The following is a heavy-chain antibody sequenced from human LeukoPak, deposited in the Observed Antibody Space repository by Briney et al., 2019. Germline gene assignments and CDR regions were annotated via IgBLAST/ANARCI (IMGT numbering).Heavy chain of an antibody. V-gene: IGHV5-10-1*01. Sequence: GESLKISCKGSGYSFTSYWISWVRQMPGKGLEWMGRIDPSDSYTNSSTSFQGHVTISADKSISTAYLQWSSLKASDTAMYYCARLREGRRGYSGYDSDYWGQGTLVTVSS. CDR1: GYSFTSYW. D-gene: IGHD5-12*01. CDR2: IDPSDSYT. CDR3: ARLREGRRGYSGYDSDY. J-gene: IGHJ4*02.